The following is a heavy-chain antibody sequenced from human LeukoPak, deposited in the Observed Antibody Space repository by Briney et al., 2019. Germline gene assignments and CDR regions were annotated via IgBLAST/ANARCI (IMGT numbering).Heavy chain of an antibody. V-gene: IGHV3-74*01. Sequence: GGSLRLSCAASGFTFSNYWMHWVRQVPGKGLVWVSRINGDGTSTSYADSVKGRFTISRDNAKNTLYLQMNSLRAEDTAAYYCARVGGNWGSPFDYWGQGTLVTVSS. CDR3: ARVGGNWGSPFDY. CDR2: INGDGTST. CDR1: GFTFSNYW. J-gene: IGHJ4*02. D-gene: IGHD7-27*01.